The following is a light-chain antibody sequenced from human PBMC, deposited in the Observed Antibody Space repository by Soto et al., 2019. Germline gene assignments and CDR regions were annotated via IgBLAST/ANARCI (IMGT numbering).Light chain of an antibody. Sequence: DIVMTQSPLSLPVTPGEPASISCRSSQSLLHSNGYTYLDWYLQKPGQSPQLLIYWGSNRASGVPDRFSGSGLGTDFTLNISRVEAEYVGVYYCMQALQTPLTFGPGTKVDSK. J-gene: IGKJ3*01. CDR2: WGS. CDR3: MQALQTPLT. V-gene: IGKV2-28*01. CDR1: QSLLHSNGYTY.